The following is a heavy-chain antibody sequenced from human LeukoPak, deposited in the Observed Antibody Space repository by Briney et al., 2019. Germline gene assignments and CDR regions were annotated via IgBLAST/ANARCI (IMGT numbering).Heavy chain of an antibody. CDR1: GFTFSSYS. D-gene: IGHD3-3*01. V-gene: IGHV3-21*01. CDR3: ARAAIFFGVVIHKPWYYYYMDV. J-gene: IGHJ6*03. Sequence: GGSLRLSCAASGFTFSSYSMNWVRQAPGKGLEWVSSISSSSSYIYYADSVKGRFTISRDNAKNSLYLQMNSLRAEDTAVYYYARAAIFFGVVIHKPWYYYYMDVWGKGTTVTVSS. CDR2: ISSSSSYI.